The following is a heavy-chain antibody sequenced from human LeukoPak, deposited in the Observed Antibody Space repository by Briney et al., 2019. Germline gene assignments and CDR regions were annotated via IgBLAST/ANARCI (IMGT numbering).Heavy chain of an antibody. J-gene: IGHJ4*02. Sequence: GGSLRLSCAASGFTFSSYSMNWVRQAPGKGLEWVSSISSSSSYIYYTDSVKGRFTISRDNAKNSLYLQMDSLRAEDTAVYYCARDRSGGSLDYWGQGTLVTVSS. V-gene: IGHV3-21*01. D-gene: IGHD3-10*01. CDR3: ARDRSGGSLDY. CDR2: ISSSSSYI. CDR1: GFTFSSYS.